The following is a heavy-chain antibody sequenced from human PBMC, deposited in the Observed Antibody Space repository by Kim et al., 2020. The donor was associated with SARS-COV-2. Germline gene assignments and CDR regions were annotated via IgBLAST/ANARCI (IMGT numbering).Heavy chain of an antibody. Sequence: VKGRFTNSRDNAKNPLYLQMNSLRAEDTAVYYCARVSNYDFWSGYYYFDYWGQGTLVTVSS. V-gene: IGHV3-74*01. J-gene: IGHJ4*02. CDR3: ARVSNYDFWSGYYYFDY. D-gene: IGHD3-3*01.